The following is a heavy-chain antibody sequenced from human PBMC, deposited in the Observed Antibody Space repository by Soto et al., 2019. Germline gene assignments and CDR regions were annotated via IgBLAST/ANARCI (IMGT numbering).Heavy chain of an antibody. J-gene: IGHJ4*02. V-gene: IGHV4-4*02. CDR2: MYHSGST. CDR3: ASSSGWYRLDF. D-gene: IGHD6-19*01. Sequence: SETLSLTCAVSGASISSDNWWNWVRQAPGKGLEWIGEMYHSGSTNYNPSLKSRITISVDKSRNHFSLSLSSVTAADTAVYYCASSSGWYRLDFWGQGTLVTVSS. CDR1: GASISSDNW.